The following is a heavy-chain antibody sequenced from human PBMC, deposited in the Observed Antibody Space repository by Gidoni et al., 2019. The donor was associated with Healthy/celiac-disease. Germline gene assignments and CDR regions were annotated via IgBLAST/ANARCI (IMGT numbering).Heavy chain of an antibody. CDR1: GFSLSTSGVG. CDR3: AHIHYSGSYFDY. J-gene: IGHJ4*02. Sequence: QITLKESGPTLVKPTQTLTLTCTFSGFSLSTSGVGVGWIRQPPGKALEWLALIYWNDDKRYSPSLKSRLTITKDTSKNQVVLTMTNMDPVDTATYYCAHIHYSGSYFDYWGQGTLVTVSS. D-gene: IGHD1-26*01. CDR2: IYWNDDK. V-gene: IGHV2-5*01.